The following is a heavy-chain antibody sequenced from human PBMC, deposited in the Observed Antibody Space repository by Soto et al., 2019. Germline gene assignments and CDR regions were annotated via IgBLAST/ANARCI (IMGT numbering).Heavy chain of an antibody. J-gene: IGHJ4*02. Sequence: PSETLSLTCTFSGGSISNGYYYWSWVRQNPGKGLEWIGHIYHSGRTYYNPSLKSRVTISVDTSKNQFSLNLSSVTAADAAVYYCARWVEVSLDYFDSWGQGTPVT. V-gene: IGHV4-31*03. CDR3: ARWVEVSLDYFDS. CDR1: GGSISNGYYY. D-gene: IGHD2-15*01. CDR2: IYHSGRT.